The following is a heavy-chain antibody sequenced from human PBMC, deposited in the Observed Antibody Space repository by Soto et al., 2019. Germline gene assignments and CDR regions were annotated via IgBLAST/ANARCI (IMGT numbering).Heavy chain of an antibody. CDR2: ISGSGGST. V-gene: IGHV3-23*01. J-gene: IGHJ6*03. CDR1: GFTFSSYA. CDR3: AKGEMEWLLTNYYYYMDV. D-gene: IGHD3-3*01. Sequence: GGSLRLSCAASGFTFSSYAMSWVRQAPGKGLEWVSAISGSGGSTYYADSVKGRFTISRDNSKNTLYLQMNSLRAEDTAVYYCAKGEMEWLLTNYYYYMDVWGKGTTVTVSS.